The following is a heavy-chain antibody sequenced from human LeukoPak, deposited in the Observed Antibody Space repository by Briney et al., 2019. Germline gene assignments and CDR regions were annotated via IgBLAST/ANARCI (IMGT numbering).Heavy chain of an antibody. Sequence: ASVKVSCKASGYTFTSYGISWVRQAPGQGLEWMGWISAYNGNTNYAQKLQGRVTMTTDTSTSTAYMELRSLRSDDTAVYYCARDGNEVWELAYYYYYMDVWGKGTTVTVSS. CDR1: GYTFTSYG. D-gene: IGHD1-26*01. CDR3: ARDGNEVWELAYYYYYMDV. V-gene: IGHV1-18*01. CDR2: ISAYNGNT. J-gene: IGHJ6*03.